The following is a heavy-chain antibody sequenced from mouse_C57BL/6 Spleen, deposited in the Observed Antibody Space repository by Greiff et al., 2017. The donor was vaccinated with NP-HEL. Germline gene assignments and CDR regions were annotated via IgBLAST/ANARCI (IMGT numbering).Heavy chain of an antibody. Sequence: EVQVVESGGGLVQPGGSLSLSCAASGFTFTDYYMSWVRQPPGKALEWLGFIRNKANGYTTEYSASVKGRFTISRDNSQSILYLQMNALRADDSATYYCARFTDYYSNSGFAYWGQGTLVTVSA. CDR1: GFTFTDYY. CDR3: ARFTDYYSNSGFAY. J-gene: IGHJ3*01. CDR2: IRNKANGYTT. D-gene: IGHD2-5*01. V-gene: IGHV7-3*01.